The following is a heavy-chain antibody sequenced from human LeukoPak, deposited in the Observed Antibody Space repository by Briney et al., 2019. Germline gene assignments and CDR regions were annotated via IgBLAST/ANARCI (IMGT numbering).Heavy chain of an antibody. V-gene: IGHV1-18*04. CDR2: ISGYTGDT. CDR1: GYTFTNYD. CDR3: ARAGYCGDGGCRGGSAFDV. Sequence: ASVKVSCKTSGYTFTNYDIYWVRQAPGQGLECMGWISGYTGDTKYAQILQGRFTVTTDTSTSTAYMELRSLTYDDTAVYYCARAGYCGDGGCRGGSAFDVWGQGTMVTVSS. D-gene: IGHD2-15*01. J-gene: IGHJ3*01.